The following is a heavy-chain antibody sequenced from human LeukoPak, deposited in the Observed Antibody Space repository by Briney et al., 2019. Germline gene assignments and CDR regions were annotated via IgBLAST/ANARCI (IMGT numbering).Heavy chain of an antibody. CDR3: AKDPDYGDYPEYFQH. CDR2: ISYDGSNK. J-gene: IGHJ1*01. Sequence: GRSLRLSCAASGFTFSSYAMHWVRQAPGKGLEWVAVISYDGSNKYYADSVKGRFTISRDNSKNTLYLQMNSLRAEDTAVYYCAKDPDYGDYPEYFQHWGQGTLVTVSS. CDR1: GFTFSSYA. V-gene: IGHV3-30*04. D-gene: IGHD4-17*01.